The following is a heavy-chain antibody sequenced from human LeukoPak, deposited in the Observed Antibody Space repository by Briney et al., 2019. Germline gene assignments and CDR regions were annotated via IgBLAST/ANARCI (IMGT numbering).Heavy chain of an antibody. Sequence: GGSLRLSCAASGFIFTNYFMSWVRQAPGKGLEWVASIKHDGSEKYYVDSVRGRFTISRDNTMNSLYLRMSSLRAEDTAVYYCATDRGWRTSGYYLYYFEYWGQGTLVTYPS. CDR2: IKHDGSEK. CDR3: ATDRGWRTSGYYLYYFEY. CDR1: GFIFTNYF. V-gene: IGHV3-7*01. D-gene: IGHD3-3*01. J-gene: IGHJ4*02.